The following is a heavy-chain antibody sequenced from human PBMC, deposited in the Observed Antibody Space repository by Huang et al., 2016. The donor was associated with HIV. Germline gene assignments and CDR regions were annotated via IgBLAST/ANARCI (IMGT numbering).Heavy chain of an antibody. CDR1: GYTLTELS. J-gene: IGHJ4*02. CDR2: FDPEDGKT. Sequence: QVQLVQSGAEVKKPGASVKVSCKVSGYTLTELSMHWVRQAPGKGLEGMGGFDPEDGKTIYAQKCQGRVTMTEDTATDTAYMELRSLRSEDTAVYYCATVYRRFRNHDSGDYYFDYWDQGTLVTVSS. CDR3: ATVYRRFRNHDSGDYYFDY. V-gene: IGHV1-24*01. D-gene: IGHD3-22*01.